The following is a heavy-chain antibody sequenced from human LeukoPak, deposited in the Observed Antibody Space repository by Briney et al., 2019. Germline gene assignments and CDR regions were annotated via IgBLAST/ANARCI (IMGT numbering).Heavy chain of an antibody. CDR2: IYHSGST. CDR1: GGSTSSGGYY. V-gene: IGHV4-30-2*01. D-gene: IGHD6-6*01. J-gene: IGHJ6*03. Sequence: ASQTLSLTCTVSGGSTSSGGYYWSWIRQPPGKGLEWIGYIYHSGSTYYNPSLKSRVTISVDRSKNQFSLKLSSVTAADTAVYYCARPALAARQGYYYYYMDVWGKGTTVTVSS. CDR3: ARPALAARQGYYYYYMDV.